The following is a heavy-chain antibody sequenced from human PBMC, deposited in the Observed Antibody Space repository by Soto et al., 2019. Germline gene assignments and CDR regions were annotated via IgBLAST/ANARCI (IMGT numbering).Heavy chain of an antibody. V-gene: IGHV2-5*02. CDR2: IYWDDDK. D-gene: IGHD6-19*01. Sequence: SGPKLVNPTQTLTMTCTFSEFPLSTSGVGEGRIRQPPGKALEWLALIYWDDDKRYSPSLKSRLTITKDTSKNQVVLTMTNMDPVDTATYYCAHSRIAVAGIEGPYFYYWGQGTLVTVPQ. CDR1: EFPLSTSGVG. CDR3: AHSRIAVAGIEGPYFYY. J-gene: IGHJ4*02.